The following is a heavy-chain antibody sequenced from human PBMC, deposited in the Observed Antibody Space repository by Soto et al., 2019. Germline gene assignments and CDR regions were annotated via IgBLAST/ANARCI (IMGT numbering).Heavy chain of an antibody. Sequence: SDTLSLTCTVSGGSISRSSYYWGWIRQPPGKGLEWNGSIYYCGSTYYHPSLKSRVTISVDTSKNQFSLKLSSVTAADTAVYYCARHAPEWELPASWSGYFDYCGQGTLVTVSS. CDR1: GGSISRSSYY. V-gene: IGHV4-39*01. D-gene: IGHD1-26*01. J-gene: IGHJ4*02. CDR2: IYYCGST. CDR3: ARHAPEWELPASWSGYFDY.